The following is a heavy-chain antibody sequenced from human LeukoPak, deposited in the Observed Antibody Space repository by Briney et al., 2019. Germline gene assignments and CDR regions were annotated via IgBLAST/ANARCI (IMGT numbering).Heavy chain of an antibody. CDR3: ARGRPYYSGSGSYYNY. Sequence: GGSLRLSCEASGFTFSTYSMNWVRQAPGKGLEWLSYISTGSSTIFYSDSVKGRFTISRDNAKNSLFLQMNSLRAEDTAVYFCARGRPYYSGSGSYYNYWGQGTLVTVSS. V-gene: IGHV3-48*04. J-gene: IGHJ4*02. CDR2: ISTGSSTI. D-gene: IGHD3-10*01. CDR1: GFTFSTYS.